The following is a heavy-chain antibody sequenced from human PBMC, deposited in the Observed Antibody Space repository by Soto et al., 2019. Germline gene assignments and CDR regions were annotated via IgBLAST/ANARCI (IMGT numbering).Heavy chain of an antibody. D-gene: IGHD6-13*01. Sequence: QVQLVQSGAEVKKPGASVKVSCKASGYTFTSYYMHWVRQAPGQGLEWMGIINPSGGSTSYAQKFQGRVTMTRHTSPSTVYMELCSLRSVDTAVHYCARSRIAAAGTYDYSCQGTLVTVSS. CDR2: INPSGGST. CDR1: GYTFTSYY. J-gene: IGHJ4*02. CDR3: ARSRIAAAGTYDY. V-gene: IGHV1-46*01.